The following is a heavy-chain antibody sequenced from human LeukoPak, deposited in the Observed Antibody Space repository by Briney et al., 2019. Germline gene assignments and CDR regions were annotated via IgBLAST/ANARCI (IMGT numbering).Heavy chain of an antibody. J-gene: IGHJ4*02. V-gene: IGHV4-38-2*01. CDR3: ATTIVGAMDY. Sequence: SETLSLTCAVSGYSISSGYDWGWIRQPPGKGLEWIGSIYHSGSTYYNPSLKSRVTISVDTSKNQFSLKLSSVTAADTAVYYCATTIVGAMDYWGQGTLVTVSS. D-gene: IGHD1-26*01. CDR2: IYHSGST. CDR1: GYSISSGYD.